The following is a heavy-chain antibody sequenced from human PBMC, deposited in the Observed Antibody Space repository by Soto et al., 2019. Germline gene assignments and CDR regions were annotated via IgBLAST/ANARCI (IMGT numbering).Heavy chain of an antibody. CDR3: AREGYSRNWFDP. V-gene: IGHV4-61*01. CDR1: GGSVSSGSYY. J-gene: IGHJ5*02. Sequence: SETLSLTCTVSGGSVSSGSYYWSWIRQPPGKGLEWIGYIYYSGSTNYNPSLKSRVTISVDTSKNQFSLKLSSVTAADTAVYYCAREGYSRNWFDPWGQGTLVTVSS. CDR2: IYYSGST. D-gene: IGHD6-13*01.